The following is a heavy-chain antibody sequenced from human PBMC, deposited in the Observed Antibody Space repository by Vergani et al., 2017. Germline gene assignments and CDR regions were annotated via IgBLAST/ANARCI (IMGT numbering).Heavy chain of an antibody. D-gene: IGHD6-13*01. V-gene: IGHV3-48*02. Sequence: EVQLVESGGGLVQPGGSLRLSCAASGFPFSSYSMNWVRQAPGKGREWVSYISSSSSTIYYADSVKGRFTISRDNAKNSLYLQMNSLRDEDTAVYYCARDIWATSSSRGDYWGQGTLVTVSS. CDR3: ARDIWATSSSRGDY. CDR2: ISSSSSTI. J-gene: IGHJ4*02. CDR1: GFPFSSYS.